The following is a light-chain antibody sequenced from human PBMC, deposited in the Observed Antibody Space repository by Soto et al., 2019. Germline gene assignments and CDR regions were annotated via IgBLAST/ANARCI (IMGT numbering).Light chain of an antibody. CDR2: EVS. J-gene: IGLJ2*01. CDR3: SSYAGSNIV. CDR1: SSDVGGYNY. V-gene: IGLV2-8*01. Sequence: HSVLTQPPSASGSPGQSVTISCTGTSSDVGGYNYVSWYQQHPGKAPKLMIYEVSKRPSGVPDRFSGSKSGNTASLTVSGLQAEDEADYYCSSYAGSNIVFGLGTKLIVL.